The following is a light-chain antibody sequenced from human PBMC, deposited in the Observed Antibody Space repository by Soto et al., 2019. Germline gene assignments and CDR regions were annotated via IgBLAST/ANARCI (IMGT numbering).Light chain of an antibody. CDR1: TCDVGGYNY. J-gene: IGLJ1*01. CDR2: EVS. Sequence: QSALNQPSAVSGCPGQSITSSGTGTTCDVGGYNYVCWYQQHPGKAPKLMIYEVSNRPSGVSTRFSGSKSGNTASLTISGLQAEDEADYYCSSYTSSSTLYVFGTGTRSPS. V-gene: IGLV2-14*01. CDR3: SSYTSSSTLYV.